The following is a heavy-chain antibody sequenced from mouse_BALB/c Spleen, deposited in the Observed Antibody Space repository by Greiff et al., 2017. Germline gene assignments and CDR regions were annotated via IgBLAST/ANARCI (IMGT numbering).Heavy chain of an antibody. CDR1: GYTFTSYV. Sequence: EVQVVESGPELVKPGASVKMSCKASGYTFTSYVMHWVKQKPGQGLEWIGYINPYNDGTKYNEKFKGKATLTSDKSSSTAYMELSSLTSEDSAVYYCARKGDYDYAMDYWGQGTSVTVSS. CDR3: ARKGDYDYAMDY. CDR2: INPYNDGT. D-gene: IGHD2-4*01. V-gene: IGHV1-14*01. J-gene: IGHJ4*01.